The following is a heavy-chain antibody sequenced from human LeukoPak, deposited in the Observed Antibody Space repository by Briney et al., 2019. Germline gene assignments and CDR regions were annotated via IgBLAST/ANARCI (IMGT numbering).Heavy chain of an antibody. CDR2: ISSSGSTI. CDR1: GFTFSSYE. D-gene: IGHD5-24*01. V-gene: IGHV3-48*03. J-gene: IGHJ6*04. Sequence: GGSLRLSCAASGFTFSSYEMNWVRQAPGKGLEWVSYISSSGSTIYYANSVKGRFTISRDNAKNSLYLQMNSLRAEDTAVYYCARGGWWLQLRSPSDVWGKGTTVTISS. CDR3: ARGGWWLQLRSPSDV.